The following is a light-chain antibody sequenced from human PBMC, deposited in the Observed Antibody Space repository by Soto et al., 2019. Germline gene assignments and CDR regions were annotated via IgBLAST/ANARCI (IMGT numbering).Light chain of an antibody. Sequence: QSALTQPPSASGSPGQSVTISCTGTSSDVGGSNYVSWYQQHPGKAPKLMIYEVSKRPSGVPDRFSGSKSGNTASLTVSGLQAEDEADYYCSSYAGSNNWVFGGGTQLTVL. V-gene: IGLV2-8*01. CDR3: SSYAGSNNWV. CDR1: SSDVGGSNY. CDR2: EVS. J-gene: IGLJ3*02.